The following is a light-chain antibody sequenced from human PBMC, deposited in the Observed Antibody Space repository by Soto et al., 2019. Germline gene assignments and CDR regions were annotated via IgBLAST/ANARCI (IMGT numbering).Light chain of an antibody. J-gene: IGKJ1*01. CDR2: AAS. CDR3: QKYHSAPRT. V-gene: IGKV1-27*01. CDR1: QDISYY. Sequence: DIQMTQSPSSLSSSVGDRVTITCRANQDISYYLAWYQQKKGKVPKLLIYAASTLQSGVPYRFSGSGSGTDFNLTISRLQPEDIATYYCQKYHSAPRTFGQGTKVDI.